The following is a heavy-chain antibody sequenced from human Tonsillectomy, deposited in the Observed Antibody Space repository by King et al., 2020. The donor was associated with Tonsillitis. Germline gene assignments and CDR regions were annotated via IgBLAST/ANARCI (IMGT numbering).Heavy chain of an antibody. CDR2: ISGSNIYT. Sequence: VQLVESGGGLFKPGGSLRLSCAASRFTFSDYYIRLIRQASGEGLEGLSYISGSNIYTNYPNSGKGRVTISRDNAKNSAYLQLNSLRAEDTAVYYGARAGDVYSHSDSWGQGTLVTVSS. V-gene: IGHV3-11*06. J-gene: IGHJ4*02. CDR1: RFTFSDYY. CDR3: ARAGDVYSHSDS. D-gene: IGHD5-24*01.